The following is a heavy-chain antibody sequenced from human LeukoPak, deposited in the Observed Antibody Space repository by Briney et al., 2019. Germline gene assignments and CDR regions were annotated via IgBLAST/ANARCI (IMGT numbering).Heavy chain of an antibody. V-gene: IGHV5-51*01. Sequence: GESLKISCKGSGYSFTNYWIGWVRQMPGKGLEWMGIIYPGDSDTRYSPSFQGQVTISADKSITTAYLQWSSLKASDTAMYYCARERITMVRGEFDPWGQGTLVTVSS. D-gene: IGHD3-10*01. CDR1: GYSFTNYW. CDR2: IYPGDSDT. CDR3: ARERITMVRGEFDP. J-gene: IGHJ5*02.